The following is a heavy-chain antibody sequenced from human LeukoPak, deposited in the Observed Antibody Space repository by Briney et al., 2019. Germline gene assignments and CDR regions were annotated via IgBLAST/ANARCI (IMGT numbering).Heavy chain of an antibody. V-gene: IGHV4-59*01. Sequence: SSETLSLTCTVSGGYISSYYWSWIRQPPGKGLEWIGYIYYSGSTNYNPSLKSRVTILVDTSKNQFSLKLSSVTAADTAVYYCARATTVTTMFDYWGQGTLVTVSS. D-gene: IGHD4-17*01. CDR2: IYYSGST. CDR1: GGYISSYY. CDR3: ARATTVTTMFDY. J-gene: IGHJ4*02.